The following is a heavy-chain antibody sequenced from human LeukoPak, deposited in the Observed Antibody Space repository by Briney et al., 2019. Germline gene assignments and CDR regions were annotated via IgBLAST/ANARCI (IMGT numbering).Heavy chain of an antibody. D-gene: IGHD1-14*01. CDR1: GFTFSSYA. V-gene: IGHV3-23*01. CDR3: AKVRPGGDCFDY. Sequence: GGSLRLSCAASGFTFSSYAMTWVRQAPGKGLEWVSALNAGGGSTYYADSVKGRFTISGDNSKNTLYLQMNSLRADDTAVYYCAKVRPGGDCFDYWGQGTLVTVSS. J-gene: IGHJ4*02. CDR2: LNAGGGST.